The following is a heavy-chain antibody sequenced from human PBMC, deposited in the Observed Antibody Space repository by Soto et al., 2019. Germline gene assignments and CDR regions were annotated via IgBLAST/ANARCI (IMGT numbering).Heavy chain of an antibody. V-gene: IGHV4-39*01. J-gene: IGHJ4*02. Sequence: SETLSLTCTVSGGSISSSSYYWGWIRQPPGKGLEWIGSIYYSGSTYYNPSLKSRVTISVDTSKNQFSLKLSSVTAADTAVYYCARPGALYDGVRDYYFDYWGQGTLVTVSS. D-gene: IGHD3-16*01. CDR3: ARPGALYDGVRDYYFDY. CDR2: IYYSGST. CDR1: GGSISSSSYY.